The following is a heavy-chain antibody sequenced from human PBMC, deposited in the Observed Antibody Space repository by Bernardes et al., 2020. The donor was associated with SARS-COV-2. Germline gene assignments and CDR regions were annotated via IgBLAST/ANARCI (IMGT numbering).Heavy chain of an antibody. CDR2: MNPNSGNT. Sequence: ASVKVSCKASGYTFTSYDINWVRQATGQGLEWMGRMNPNSGNTGFAQKFQGRVTITWSTSISTAYMELSSLRSEDTAVYYCARGVSEYTDYYFDSWCQGTLVTVSS. CDR3: ARGVSEYTDYYFDS. CDR1: GYTFTSYD. J-gene: IGHJ4*02. D-gene: IGHD1-1*01. V-gene: IGHV1-8*03.